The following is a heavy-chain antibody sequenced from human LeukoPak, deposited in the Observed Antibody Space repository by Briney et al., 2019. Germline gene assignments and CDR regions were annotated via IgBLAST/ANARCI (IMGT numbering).Heavy chain of an antibody. D-gene: IGHD3-22*01. Sequence: SETLSLTCTVSGGSISSSSYYWGWIRQPPGKGLEWIGSIYYSGSTYYNPSLKSRVTISVDTSKNQFSLKLSSVTAADTAVYYCASSYYYDSSILKGAFDIWGQGTMVTVSS. V-gene: IGHV4-39*01. CDR2: IYYSGST. J-gene: IGHJ3*02. CDR3: ASSYYYDSSILKGAFDI. CDR1: GGSISSSSYY.